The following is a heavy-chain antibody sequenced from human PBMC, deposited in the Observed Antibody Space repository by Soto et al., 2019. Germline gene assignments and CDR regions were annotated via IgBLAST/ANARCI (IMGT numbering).Heavy chain of an antibody. J-gene: IGHJ3*01. CDR1: GGSFSGYY. CDR2: INHSGST. V-gene: IGHV4-34*01. Sequence: SETLSLTCAVYGGSFSGYYWSWIRQPPGKGLEWIGEINHSGSTNYNPSLKSRVTISVDTSKNQFSLKLSSVTAADTAVYYCARVDSGYEVAFELWGQGSMVT. D-gene: IGHD5-12*01. CDR3: ARVDSGYEVAFEL.